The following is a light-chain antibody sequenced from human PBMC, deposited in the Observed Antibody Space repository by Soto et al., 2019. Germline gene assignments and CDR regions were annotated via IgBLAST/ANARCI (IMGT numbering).Light chain of an antibody. CDR1: SSDVGGYNY. J-gene: IGLJ2*01. Sequence: QSALTQPASVSGSPGQSITISCTGTSSDVGGYNYVSWYQQHPGKAPKLIIYEVVNRPSGVSSRFSGSKSGNTASLTISGLQADDEADFYCSSYTCSHTLVVFGGGTKLTVL. CDR2: EVV. V-gene: IGLV2-14*01. CDR3: SSYTCSHTLVV.